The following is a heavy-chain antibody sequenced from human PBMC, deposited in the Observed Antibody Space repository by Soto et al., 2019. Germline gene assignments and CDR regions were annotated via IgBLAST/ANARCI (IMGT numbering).Heavy chain of an antibody. CDR3: ARDLAKGGGSAGFDY. Sequence: QVQLVQSGAEVKKPGASVNVSCKASGYTFTVYYMHWVRQAPGQGLERMGWINPKSGGTRYPQKFQGRGTMTWDTSISTAYMALTRLRSDDTAVYYCARDLAKGGGSAGFDYWGQGTLVTVSS. V-gene: IGHV1-2*02. CDR2: INPKSGGT. J-gene: IGHJ4*02. D-gene: IGHD1-26*01. CDR1: GYTFTVYY.